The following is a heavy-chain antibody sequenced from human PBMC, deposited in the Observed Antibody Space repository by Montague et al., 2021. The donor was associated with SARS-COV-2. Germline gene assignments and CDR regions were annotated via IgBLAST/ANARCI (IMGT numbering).Heavy chain of an antibody. V-gene: IGHV4-59*01. CDR2: IFYNGST. CDR3: ARQDAWAYCGDECYRGWFDS. CDR1: FGSISTYY. J-gene: IGHJ5*01. D-gene: IGHD2-21*01. Sequence: SETLSLTCTASFGSISTYYWSWIRQPPGKGLEWIGFIFYNGSTKYNPSLKRRVSISLDTSKNQFSLKLSTVTAADTAAYYCARQDAWAYCGDECYRGWFDSWGQGTLVTVSS.